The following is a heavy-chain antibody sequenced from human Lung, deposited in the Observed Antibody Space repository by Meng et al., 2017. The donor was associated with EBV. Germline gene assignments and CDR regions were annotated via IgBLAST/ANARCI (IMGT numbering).Heavy chain of an antibody. CDR2: INVANSNT. Sequence: CWAGGKKPGASVKVSCEASGYTFTSYAIHWVRQAPGQRLEWMGWINVANSNTKYSQKFQGRVTITRDTSARTAYMELSSLRSEDTAVYYCAREAYGWGTCALDYWGQGTLVTVSS. D-gene: IGHD3-10*01. CDR1: GYTFTSYA. V-gene: IGHV1-3*01. J-gene: IGHJ4*02. CDR3: AREAYGWGTCALDY.